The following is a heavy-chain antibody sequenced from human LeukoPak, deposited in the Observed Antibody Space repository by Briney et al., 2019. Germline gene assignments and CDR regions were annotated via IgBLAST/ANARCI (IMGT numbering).Heavy chain of an antibody. CDR1: GGSISSYY. J-gene: IGHJ6*03. CDR3: AREDKTYYDFWSGYERGYYYYMDV. Sequence: SETLSLTCTVSGGSISSYYWSWIRQPPGKGLDYIGYIYYSGSTNYNPSLKSRVTISVDTSKNQFSLKLSSVTAADTAVYYCAREDKTYYDFWSGYERGYYYYMDVWGKGTTVTVSS. D-gene: IGHD3-3*01. V-gene: IGHV4-59*12. CDR2: IYYSGST.